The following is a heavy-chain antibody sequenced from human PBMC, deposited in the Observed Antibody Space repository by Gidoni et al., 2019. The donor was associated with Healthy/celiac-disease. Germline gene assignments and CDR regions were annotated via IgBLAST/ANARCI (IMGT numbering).Heavy chain of an antibody. J-gene: IGHJ4*02. V-gene: IGHV3-30*04. CDR2: ISYDGSNK. CDR3: AWPGGDCSSTSCYGFDY. D-gene: IGHD2-2*01. CDR1: GFTFSSYA. Sequence: VQLVESGGGVVQPGRSLRLSCAAPGFTFSSYAMHWVRQAPGKGLEWVAVISYDGSNKYYADSVKGRFTISRDNSKNTLYLQMNSLRAEDTAVYYCAWPGGDCSSTSCYGFDYWGQGTLVTVSS.